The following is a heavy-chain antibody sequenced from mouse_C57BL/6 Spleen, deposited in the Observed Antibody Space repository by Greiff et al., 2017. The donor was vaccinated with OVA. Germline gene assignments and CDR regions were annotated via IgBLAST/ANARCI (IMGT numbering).Heavy chain of an antibody. J-gene: IGHJ2*01. CDR1: GYTFTSYW. CDR2: IDPSDSET. D-gene: IGHD1-1*01. Sequence: QVQLQQPGAELVRPGSSVKLSCKASGYTFTSYWMHWVTQRPIQGLEWIGNIDPSDSETHYNQKLKDQATLTVAKSSSTADMQLISLTSGDSAVYYCARWGTTVVARYFDYWGQGTTLTVSS. CDR3: ARWGTTVVARYFDY. V-gene: IGHV1-52*01.